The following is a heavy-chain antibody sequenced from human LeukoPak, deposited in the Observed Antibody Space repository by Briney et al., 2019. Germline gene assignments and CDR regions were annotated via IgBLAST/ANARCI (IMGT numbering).Heavy chain of an antibody. Sequence: GGSQRLFCAASGLTFSIYSMNSARHAPGKGLEWVSSISSSSGYIYYAESVKGRFTISRDSAKNSLYLQMNSLRAEDTAVYYCASQYCGGDCYFDYWGQGTLVTVSS. D-gene: IGHD2-21*02. V-gene: IGHV3-21*01. CDR2: ISSSSGYI. CDR1: GLTFSIYS. J-gene: IGHJ4*02. CDR3: ASQYCGGDCYFDY.